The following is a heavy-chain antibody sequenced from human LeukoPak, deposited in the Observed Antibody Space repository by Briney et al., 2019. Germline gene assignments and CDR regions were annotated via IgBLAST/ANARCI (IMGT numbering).Heavy chain of an antibody. J-gene: IGHJ4*02. CDR1: GGSISSYY. Sequence: PSETLSLTCTVSGGSISSYYWSWIRQPAGKGLEWIGRIYTSGSTNYNPSLKSRVTMSVDTSKNQFSLKLSSVTAADTAVYYCARGGNYYDSSGYYNDYWGQGKLVTVSS. V-gene: IGHV4-4*07. CDR2: IYTSGST. D-gene: IGHD3-22*01. CDR3: ARGGNYYDSSGYYNDY.